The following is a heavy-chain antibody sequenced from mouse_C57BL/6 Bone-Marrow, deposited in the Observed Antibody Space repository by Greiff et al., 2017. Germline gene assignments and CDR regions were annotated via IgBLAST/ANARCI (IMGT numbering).Heavy chain of an antibody. D-gene: IGHD2-1*01. CDR2: ISYDGSI. CDR1: GYSITSGSY. CDR3: ARGGYGNYRLPY. V-gene: IGHV3-6*01. J-gene: IGHJ3*01. Sequence: ESGPGLVKPSQSLSLTCSVPGYSITSGSYWNLIRQFPVNKLEWMCYISYDGSINYNQSLKNRISITRDTSENHFFRKLNSDTTEDTATYDRARGGYGNYRLPYWGKGTLVIVSA.